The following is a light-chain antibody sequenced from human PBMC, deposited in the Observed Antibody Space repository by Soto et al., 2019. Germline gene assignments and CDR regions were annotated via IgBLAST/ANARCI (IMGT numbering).Light chain of an antibody. J-gene: IGKJ2*01. CDR3: MQALQTPPYT. Sequence: LVMPQSPLSLPVTPGEPASISCRSSQSLLHTNGYNYLDWYLQKPGQSPQLLIFLASSRASGVPDRFSGSGSGTDFTLEISRVEAEDVGVYYCMQALQTPPYTFGQGTRLEIK. CDR2: LAS. V-gene: IGKV2-28*01. CDR1: QSLLHTNGYNY.